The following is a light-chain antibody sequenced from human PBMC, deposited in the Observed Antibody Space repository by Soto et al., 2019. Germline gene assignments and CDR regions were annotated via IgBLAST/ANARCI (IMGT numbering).Light chain of an antibody. Sequence: EIVLTQSPGTLSLSPGERATLSCRPSQSVSSSYLAWYQQKPGKAPKLLIYKASSLESGVPSRFSGSGSGTEFTLTISSLQSEDFAVYYCQQYNNWPRTFGQGTKVDIK. CDR3: QQYNNWPRT. J-gene: IGKJ1*01. CDR2: KAS. V-gene: IGKV3-15*01. CDR1: QSVSSSY.